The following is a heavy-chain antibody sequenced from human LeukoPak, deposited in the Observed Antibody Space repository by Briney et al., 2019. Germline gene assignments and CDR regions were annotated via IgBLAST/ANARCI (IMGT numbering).Heavy chain of an antibody. CDR3: ATTPPSTTYYYYYYMDV. Sequence: ASVKVSCKASGYTFTSYGISWVRQAPGQGLEWMGWISAYNGNTNYAQKLQGRVTMTTDTSTSTAYMELRSLRSEDTAVYYCATTPPSTTYYYYYYMDVWGKGTTVTVSS. CDR1: GYTFTSYG. V-gene: IGHV1-18*01. D-gene: IGHD2-15*01. CDR2: ISAYNGNT. J-gene: IGHJ6*03.